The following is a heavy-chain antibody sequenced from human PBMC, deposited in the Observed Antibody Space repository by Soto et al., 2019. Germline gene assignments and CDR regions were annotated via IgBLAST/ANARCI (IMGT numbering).Heavy chain of an antibody. J-gene: IGHJ4*02. CDR1: GSIFTGYG. V-gene: IGHV3-33*06. CDR3: AKDRLGGNFDY. Sequence: GGSLRLSCAASGSIFTGYGMHWVRQAPGKGLEWVAVIRGAGGNKYYGDSVKGRFTISRDNSKNTLYLQMNSLRVEDTAVYYCAKDRLGGNFDYWGQGTQVTVSS. CDR2: IRGAGGNK.